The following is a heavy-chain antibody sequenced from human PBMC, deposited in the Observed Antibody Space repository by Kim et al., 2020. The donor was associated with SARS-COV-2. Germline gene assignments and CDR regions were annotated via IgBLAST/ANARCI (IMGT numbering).Heavy chain of an antibody. Sequence: SETLSLTCAVYGGSFSGYYWSWIRQPPGKGLEWIGEINHSGSTNYNPSLKSRVTISVDTSKNQFSLKLSSVTAADTAVYYCARGRLRYFDWLLPFDYWG. J-gene: IGHJ4*01. V-gene: IGHV4-34*01. CDR1: GGSFSGYY. CDR3: ARGRLRYFDWLLPFDY. CDR2: INHSGST. D-gene: IGHD3-9*01.